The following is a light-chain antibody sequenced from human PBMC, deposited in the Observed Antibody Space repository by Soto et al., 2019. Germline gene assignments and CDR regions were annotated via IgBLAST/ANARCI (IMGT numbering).Light chain of an antibody. V-gene: IGLV1-44*01. J-gene: IGLJ1*01. CDR2: TTN. CDR1: SSNIGTSS. CDR3: AAWNVSRNGHV. Sequence: QSVLTQPHSASGTPGQRVTISCSGSSSNIGTSSVHWFQQLPGTAPKLLISTTNQRPSGVPERFSGSKSGTSASLAISGLQSEFEADNYWAAWNVSRNGHVFGTGTKLTVL.